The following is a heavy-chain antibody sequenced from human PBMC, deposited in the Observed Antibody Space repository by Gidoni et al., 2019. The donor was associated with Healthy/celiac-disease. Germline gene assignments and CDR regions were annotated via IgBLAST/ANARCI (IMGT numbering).Heavy chain of an antibody. CDR3: AKREIAVAYYFDS. J-gene: IGHJ4*02. Sequence: EVQLLESGGGLVQPGGSLRLSCAASGFTFSSYAMSWVRQAPGKGLEWVSTIGCSGGSTYYADSVKGRFTISRDNSKNTLCLQMNSLRAEDTAVYYCAKREIAVAYYFDSWGQGTLVTVSS. V-gene: IGHV3-23*01. D-gene: IGHD6-19*01. CDR2: IGCSGGST. CDR1: GFTFSSYA.